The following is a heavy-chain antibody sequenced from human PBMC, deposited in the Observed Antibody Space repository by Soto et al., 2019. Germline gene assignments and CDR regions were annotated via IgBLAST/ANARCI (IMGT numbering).Heavy chain of an antibody. CDR1: SGSISSYY. Sequence: PSETLSLTCTVSSGSISSYYWSWIRQPPGKGLEWIGYIYYSGSTNYNPSLKSRVTISVDTSKNQFSLKLSSVTAADTAVYYCARVGGVPAAIGYYYYYMDVWGKGTTVTVSS. CDR2: IYYSGST. V-gene: IGHV4-59*01. J-gene: IGHJ6*03. D-gene: IGHD2-2*01. CDR3: ARVGGVPAAIGYYYYYMDV.